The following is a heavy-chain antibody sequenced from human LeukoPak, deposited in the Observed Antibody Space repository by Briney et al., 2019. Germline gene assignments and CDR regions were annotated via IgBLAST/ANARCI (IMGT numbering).Heavy chain of an antibody. V-gene: IGHV4-59*08. Sequence: PSETLSLTCTVSGGSISSYYWSWIRQPPGKGLEWIGYISYSGSTNYNPSLKSRVTISLDTSKNQFSLKLSSVTAADTAVYYCAGHHPRNTVDFWGQGTLVTVSX. D-gene: IGHD2/OR15-2a*01. J-gene: IGHJ4*02. CDR2: ISYSGST. CDR1: GGSISSYY. CDR3: AGHHPRNTVDF.